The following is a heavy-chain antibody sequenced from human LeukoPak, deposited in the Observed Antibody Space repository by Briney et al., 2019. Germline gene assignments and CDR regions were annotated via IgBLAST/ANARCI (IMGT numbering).Heavy chain of an antibody. CDR3: AKHRPIVGATRGWFDP. CDR2: IYYSGST. D-gene: IGHD1-26*01. V-gene: IGHV4-39*01. CDR1: GGSISSYY. Sequence: SETLSLTCTVTGGSISSYYWSWIRQPPGKGLEWIGSIYYSGSTYYNPSLKSRVTISVDTSKNQFSLKLNSVTAADTAVYFCAKHRPIVGATRGWFDPWGQGTLVTVSS. J-gene: IGHJ5*02.